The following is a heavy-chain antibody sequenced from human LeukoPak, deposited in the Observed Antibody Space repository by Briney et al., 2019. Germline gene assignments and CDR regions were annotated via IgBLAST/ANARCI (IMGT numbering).Heavy chain of an antibody. Sequence: PGGSLRLSCAASGFTVSSNYMSWVRQAPGKGLEWVSVIYSGGSTYYADSVKGRFTISRDNSKNTLYLQMNSLRAEDTAVYYCARAHYYGSWSYLFDPWGQGTLVTVSS. CDR3: ARAHYYGSWSYLFDP. J-gene: IGHJ5*02. V-gene: IGHV3-66*01. CDR2: IYSGGST. CDR1: GFTVSSNY. D-gene: IGHD3-10*01.